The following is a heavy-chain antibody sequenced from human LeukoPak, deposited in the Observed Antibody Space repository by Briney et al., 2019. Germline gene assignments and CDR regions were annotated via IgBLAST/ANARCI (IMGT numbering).Heavy chain of an antibody. CDR1: GFTFRSYA. CDR3: TKDLYGSGNKSCGMDV. V-gene: IGHV3-30*04. D-gene: IGHD3-10*01. Sequence: GRSLRLSCAASGFTFRSYAMHWVRQAPGKGLEWVADISYDGSNKYYADSVRGRFTISRDNSKNTLYLQMNSLGAEDTAVYYCTKDLYGSGNKSCGMDVWGKGTTVTVSS. J-gene: IGHJ6*04. CDR2: ISYDGSNK.